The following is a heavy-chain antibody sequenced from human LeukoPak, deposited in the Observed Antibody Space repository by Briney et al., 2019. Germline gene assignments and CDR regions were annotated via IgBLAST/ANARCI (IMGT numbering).Heavy chain of an antibody. J-gene: IGHJ4*02. CDR1: GYTFTSYD. D-gene: IGHD3-10*01. Sequence: GATVKVSCKASGYTFTSYDINWVRQATGQGLECMGWMNPNSGNTGYAQKFQGRVTMTRNTSISTAYMELSSLRSEDTAVYYCASYITMVRGDHDYWGQGTLVTVSS. V-gene: IGHV1-8*01. CDR2: MNPNSGNT. CDR3: ASYITMVRGDHDY.